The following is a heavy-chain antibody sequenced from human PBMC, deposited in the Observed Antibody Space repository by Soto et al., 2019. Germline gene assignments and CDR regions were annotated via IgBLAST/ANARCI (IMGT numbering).Heavy chain of an antibody. CDR2: INAGNGNT. CDR1: GYTFTSYA. D-gene: IGHD4-17*01. CDR3: AREDDYLNWFDP. V-gene: IGHV1-3*01. Sequence: ASVKVSRKASGYTFTSYAMHWVRQAPGQRLEWMGWINAGNGNTKYSQKFQGRVTITRDTSASTAYMELSSLRSEDTAVYYCAREDDYLNWFDPWGQGTLVTVSS. J-gene: IGHJ5*02.